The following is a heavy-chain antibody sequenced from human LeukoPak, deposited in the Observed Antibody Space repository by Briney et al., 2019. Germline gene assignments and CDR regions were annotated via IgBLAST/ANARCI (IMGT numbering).Heavy chain of an antibody. V-gene: IGHV3-64D*09. CDR2: ISSNGGST. CDR3: VKGGSSTWSWFDP. J-gene: IGHJ5*02. Sequence: PGGSLRLSCSASGFTFSSYAMHWVRQAPGKGLEYVSAISSNGGSTYYADSVKGRFTISRDNSKNTLYLQMSSLRPEDTAVYYCVKGGSSTWSWFDPWGQGTLVTVPS. D-gene: IGHD6-13*01. CDR1: GFTFSSYA.